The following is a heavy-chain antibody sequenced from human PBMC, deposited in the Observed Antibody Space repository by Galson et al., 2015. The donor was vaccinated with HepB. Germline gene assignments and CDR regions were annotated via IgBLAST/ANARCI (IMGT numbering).Heavy chain of an antibody. CDR3: AKDGGSSIVARRALNY. D-gene: IGHD6-6*01. CDR2: ISGTGIDT. CDR1: GFTFSSYA. V-gene: IGHV3-23*01. Sequence: SLRLSCAASGFTFSSYAMTWVRQAPGKGLEWVSTISGTGIDTYYADSVKGRFTISRDNSKNTLYLQMNSLRAEDTAVYYCAKDGGSSIVARRALNYWGQGTLVTVSS. J-gene: IGHJ4*02.